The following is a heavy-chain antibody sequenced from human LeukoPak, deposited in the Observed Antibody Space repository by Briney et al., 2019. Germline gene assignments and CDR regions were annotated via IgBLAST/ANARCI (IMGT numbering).Heavy chain of an antibody. J-gene: IGHJ4*02. V-gene: IGHV1-69*04. Sequence: GASVKVSCKASGYTFTSYGISWVRQAPGQGLEWMGRIIPILGIANYAQKFQGRVTITADKSTSTAYMELSSLRSEDTAVYYCASGVWMATLMGYWGQGTLVTVSS. D-gene: IGHD5-24*01. CDR2: IIPILGIA. CDR1: GYTFTSYG. CDR3: ASGVWMATLMGY.